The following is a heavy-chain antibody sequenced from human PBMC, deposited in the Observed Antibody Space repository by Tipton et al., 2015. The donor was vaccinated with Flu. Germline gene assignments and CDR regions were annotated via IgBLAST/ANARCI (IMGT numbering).Heavy chain of an antibody. CDR1: GGSISSSSYH. Sequence: TLSLTCTVSGGSISSSSYHWGWIRQPPGMGLEWIGSVHYSGSTYQNPSHESRVTISVDTSKNQFSLKLSSVTAADTAVYFCAREGRNSGGLDYWGQGTLVTVSS. CDR2: VHYSGST. V-gene: IGHV4-39*07. J-gene: IGHJ4*02. CDR3: AREGRNSGGLDY. D-gene: IGHD1-26*01.